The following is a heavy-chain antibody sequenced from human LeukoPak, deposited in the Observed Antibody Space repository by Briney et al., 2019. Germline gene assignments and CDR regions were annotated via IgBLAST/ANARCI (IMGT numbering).Heavy chain of an antibody. CDR1: GFTFSSYA. J-gene: IGHJ4*02. D-gene: IGHD3-10*01. Sequence: QPGGSLRLSCAASGFTFSSYAMSWVRQAPRKGLEWVSSISRSGDRTFYADSVKGRFTISRDNSKNTLYLQMSSLRAEDTAIYYCAKYNYYGSGSYYNDFDSWGQGTLVTVSS. V-gene: IGHV3-23*01. CDR3: AKYNYYGSGSYYNDFDS. CDR2: ISRSGDRT.